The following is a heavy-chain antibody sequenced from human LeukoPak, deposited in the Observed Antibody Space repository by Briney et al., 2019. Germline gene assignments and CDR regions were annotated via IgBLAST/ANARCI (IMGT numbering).Heavy chain of an antibody. J-gene: IGHJ6*03. CDR1: GYTFTSYY. CDR3: ARGGGSGSIRHYMDV. D-gene: IGHD3-22*01. Sequence: ASVKVSCKASGYTFTSYYMHWVRQAPGQGLEWMGIINPSGGSTSYAQKFQGRVTMTRDMSTSTVYMELSSLRSEDTAVYYCARGGGSGSIRHYMDVWGKGTTVTVSS. V-gene: IGHV1-46*01. CDR2: INPSGGST.